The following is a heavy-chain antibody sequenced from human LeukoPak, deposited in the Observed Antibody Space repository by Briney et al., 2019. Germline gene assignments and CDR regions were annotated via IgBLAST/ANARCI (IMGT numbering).Heavy chain of an antibody. J-gene: IGHJ4*02. Sequence: SETLSLTCAVYGGSFSGYYWSWIRQPPGKGLEWIGEINHSGSTNYNPSLKSRVTISVDTSKNQFSLKQSSVTAADTAVYYCASSLEYSSGLDYWGQGTLVTVSS. D-gene: IGHD6-19*01. CDR1: GGSFSGYY. CDR3: ASSLEYSSGLDY. V-gene: IGHV4-34*01. CDR2: INHSGST.